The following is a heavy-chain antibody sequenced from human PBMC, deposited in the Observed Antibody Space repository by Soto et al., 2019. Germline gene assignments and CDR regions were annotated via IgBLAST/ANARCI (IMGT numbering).Heavy chain of an antibody. CDR1: GFSFSTFT. J-gene: IGHJ6*02. CDR3: ARDRGSDNWYCGLMDV. CDR2: IVTSSTYI. V-gene: IGHV3-21*02. Sequence: EVQLVESGGGLVKPGGSLRLSCAASGFSFSTFTMNWVRQAPGKGLEWVSSIVTSSTYIYYADSVTCRFTISRDNAKKSVYLQMQRLRAEDTAVYYCARDRGSDNWYCGLMDVWGQGTTVTVSS. D-gene: IGHD1-7*01.